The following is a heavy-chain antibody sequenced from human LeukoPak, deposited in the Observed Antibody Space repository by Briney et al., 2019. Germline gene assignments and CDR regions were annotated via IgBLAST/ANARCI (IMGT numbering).Heavy chain of an antibody. J-gene: IGHJ3*02. Sequence: GASVKVSCKASGHTFMNYGVSWVRQAPGQGLEWMGWISAKNGNTNYAQNVQGSVTMTTHSYTHTASMEIMSLRYNATAVYWCASSSSGRGGDAFDIWGQGTMVIVSS. V-gene: IGHV1-18*01. CDR3: ASSSSGRGGDAFDI. CDR2: ISAKNGNT. CDR1: GHTFMNYG. D-gene: IGHD6-13*01.